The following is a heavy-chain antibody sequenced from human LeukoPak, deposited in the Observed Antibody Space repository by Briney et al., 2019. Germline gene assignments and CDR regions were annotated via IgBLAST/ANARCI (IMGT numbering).Heavy chain of an antibody. CDR1: GGSISSNY. D-gene: IGHD6-13*01. CDR2: IYSSGST. CDR3: AKRAITTAGNLWFDP. J-gene: IGHJ5*02. Sequence: SETLSLTCTVSGGSISSNYWGWIRQPPGKGLECIAYIYSSGSTNYNPSLKSRVTISIDTSKNQFSLKLSSVTAADTAVYYCAKRAITTAGNLWFDPSGQGTLVTVSS. V-gene: IGHV4-59*08.